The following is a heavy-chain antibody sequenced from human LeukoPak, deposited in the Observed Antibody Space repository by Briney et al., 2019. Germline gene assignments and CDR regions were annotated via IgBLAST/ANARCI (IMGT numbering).Heavy chain of an antibody. V-gene: IGHV1-69*13. CDR3: AGGGTVAVTGSTES. CDR2: IIPIFGTP. D-gene: IGHD6-19*01. J-gene: IGHJ5*02. Sequence: GASVKVSCKASGGTFSNYGISWVRQAPGQGLEWMGGIIPIFGTPKYEEKFQGGVTITADEASNIVYMELTSLRLEDTALYFCAGGGTVAVTGSTESWGQGTLVTVSS. CDR1: GGTFSNYG.